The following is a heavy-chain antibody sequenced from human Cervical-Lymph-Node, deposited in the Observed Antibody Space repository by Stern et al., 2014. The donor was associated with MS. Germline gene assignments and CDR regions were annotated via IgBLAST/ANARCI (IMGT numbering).Heavy chain of an antibody. D-gene: IGHD3-22*01. Sequence: VQLVESGGGLVQPGGSLNLSCAASGFTFNGSHIHWVRQASGRGLEWVGRIKSKTNNYATSYSASLKGRFTISRDDSKNTAYLQINSLKTEDTAVYYCTPLYYYRSGNYYPFRNWGQGTLVTVSS. V-gene: IGHV3-73*01. CDR3: TPLYYYRSGNYYPFRN. J-gene: IGHJ4*02. CDR1: GFTFNGSH. CDR2: IKSKTNNYAT.